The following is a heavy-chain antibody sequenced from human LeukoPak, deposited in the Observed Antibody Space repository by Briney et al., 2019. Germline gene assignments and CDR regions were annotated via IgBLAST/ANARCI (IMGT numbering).Heavy chain of an antibody. CDR1: GYTLTELS. J-gene: IGHJ5*02. D-gene: IGHD1-1*01. CDR2: FDPEDGET. CDR3: ATANLGTTWFDP. V-gene: IGHV1-24*01. Sequence: EASVKVSCKVSGYTLTELSMHWVRQAPGKGLEWMGGFDPEDGETIYAQKFQGRVTMTEDTYTDTAYMELSSLRSEDTAVYYCATANLGTTWFDPWGQGTLVTVSS.